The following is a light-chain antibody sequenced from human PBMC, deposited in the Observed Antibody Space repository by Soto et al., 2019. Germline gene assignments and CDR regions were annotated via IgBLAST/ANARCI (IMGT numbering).Light chain of an antibody. CDR3: GSYTSSSTPYV. CDR1: SSDVGGYKY. CDR2: DVT. Sequence: QSVLTQPASVSGSPGQSITISCTGTSSDVGGYKYVSWYQQYPGKAPNLIIYDVTYRPSGVSNRFSGSKSDNTASLTISGLQADDEADYYCGSYTSSSTPYVFGTGTKVTVL. V-gene: IGLV2-14*01. J-gene: IGLJ1*01.